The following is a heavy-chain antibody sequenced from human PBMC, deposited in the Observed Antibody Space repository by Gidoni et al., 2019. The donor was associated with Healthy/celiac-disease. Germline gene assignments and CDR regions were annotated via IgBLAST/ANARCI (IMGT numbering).Heavy chain of an antibody. D-gene: IGHD3-10*01. CDR3: AKSPTNYGSGSYYSYYFDY. Sequence: EVQLLESGGGLVQPGGSLRLSCAASGFTFSSYAMSWVRQAPGKGLEWVSAISGSGGSTYYADSVKGRFTISRDNSKNTLYLQMNSLRAEDTAVYYCAKSPTNYGSGSYYSYYFDYWGQGTLVTVPS. J-gene: IGHJ4*02. CDR2: ISGSGGST. V-gene: IGHV3-23*01. CDR1: GFTFSSYA.